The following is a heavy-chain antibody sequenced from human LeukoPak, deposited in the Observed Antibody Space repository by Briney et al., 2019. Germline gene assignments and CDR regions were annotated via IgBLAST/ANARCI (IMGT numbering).Heavy chain of an antibody. D-gene: IGHD3-9*01. CDR3: ARESYYDILTGFYYYYMDV. Sequence: TSETLSLTCTVSGGSISSYYWSWFRQPPGKGLEWIGYIYSSGSTTYNPSLKSRVTISVDTSKNQFSLKLSSVTAADTAVYYCARESYYDILTGFYYYYMDVWGKGTTVTVSS. CDR2: IYSSGST. J-gene: IGHJ6*03. CDR1: GGSISSYY. V-gene: IGHV4-59*12.